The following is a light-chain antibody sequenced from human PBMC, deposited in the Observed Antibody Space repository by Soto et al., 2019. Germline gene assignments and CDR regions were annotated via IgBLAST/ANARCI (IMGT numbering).Light chain of an antibody. CDR3: SSYTSSSTLPGV. CDR1: SSDVGGYNY. CDR2: DVS. V-gene: IGLV2-14*01. J-gene: IGLJ1*01. Sequence: QSALTQPASVPGSPGQSITISCTGTSSDVGGYNYVSWYQQHPGKAPKLMIYDVSNRPSGVSNRFSGSKSGNTASLTISGLQAEDEADYYCSSYTSSSTLPGVFGTGTKVTV.